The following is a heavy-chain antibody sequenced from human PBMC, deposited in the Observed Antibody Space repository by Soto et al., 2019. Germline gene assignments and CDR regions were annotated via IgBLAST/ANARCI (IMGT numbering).Heavy chain of an antibody. V-gene: IGHV3-53*01. Sequence: EVQLVESGGGLIQPGGSLRLSCAASGFTVSSNYMSWVRQAPGKGLEWVSVIYSGGSTYYADSVKGRFTISRDNSKNTXYXXMNSLRAEDTAVYYCARAKLDVWIQLWPGYYGMDVWGQGTTVTVSS. CDR2: IYSGGST. J-gene: IGHJ6*02. CDR1: GFTVSSNY. CDR3: ARAKLDVWIQLWPGYYGMDV. D-gene: IGHD5-18*01.